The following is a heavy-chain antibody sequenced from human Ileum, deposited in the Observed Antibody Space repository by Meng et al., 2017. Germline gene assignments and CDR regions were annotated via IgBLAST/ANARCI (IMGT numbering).Heavy chain of an antibody. V-gene: IGHV3-23*01. Sequence: GESLKISCAASGFTFTSYALAWVRQAPGAGLEWVSEIRNSGGSTYYGASVKGRFTISRDNSKNTLYLQMNSLRADDTAVYYCARRWDGDYNFWGQGTLGT. CDR3: ARRWDGDYNF. CDR2: IRNSGGST. J-gene: IGHJ4*02. CDR1: GFTFTSYA. D-gene: IGHD4-17*01.